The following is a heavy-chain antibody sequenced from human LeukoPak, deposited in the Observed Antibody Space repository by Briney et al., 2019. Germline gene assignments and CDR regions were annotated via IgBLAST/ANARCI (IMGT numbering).Heavy chain of an antibody. Sequence: PSETLSLTCAVYGGSFSGYYWSRIRQPPGKGLEWIGEINHSGSTNYNPSLKSRVTISVDTSKNQFSLKLSSVTAADTAVYYCARGRKQLVPSVYYYYYAMDAWGQGTTVTVSS. J-gene: IGHJ6*02. CDR1: GGSFSGYY. D-gene: IGHD6-6*01. CDR2: INHSGST. V-gene: IGHV4-34*01. CDR3: ARGRKQLVPSVYYYYYAMDA.